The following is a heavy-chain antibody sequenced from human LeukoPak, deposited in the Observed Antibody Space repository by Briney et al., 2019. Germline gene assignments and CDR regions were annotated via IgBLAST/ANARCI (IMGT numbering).Heavy chain of an antibody. CDR2: IYHSGST. D-gene: IGHD3-3*01. J-gene: IGHJ4*02. V-gene: IGHV4-38-2*01. CDR1: GYSISSGYY. Sequence: SETLSLTCAVSGYSISSGYYWGWIRQPPGKGLEWIGSIYHSGSTYYNPSLKSRVTISVDTSKNQFSLKLSSVTAADTAVYYCARHWSERYYSDYWGQGTLVTVSS. CDR3: ARHWSERYYSDY.